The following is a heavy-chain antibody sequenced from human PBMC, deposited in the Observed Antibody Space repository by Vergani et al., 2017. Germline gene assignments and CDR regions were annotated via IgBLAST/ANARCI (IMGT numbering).Heavy chain of an antibody. CDR2: IRSKAYGGTT. J-gene: IGHJ4*02. CDR3: TRVRRDGYNEWTG. V-gene: IGHV3-49*05. D-gene: IGHD5-24*01. CDR1: GFTFSSYA. Sequence: EVQLVESGGGLVKPGGSLRLSCAASGFTFSSYAMSWFRQAPGKGLEWVGFIRSKAYGGTTEYAASVKGRFTISRDDSKSIAYLQMNSLKTEDTAVYYCTRVRRDGYNEWTGWGQGTLVTVSS.